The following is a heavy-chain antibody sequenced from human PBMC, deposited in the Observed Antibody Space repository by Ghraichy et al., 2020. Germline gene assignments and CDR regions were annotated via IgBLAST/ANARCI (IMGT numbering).Heavy chain of an antibody. Sequence: GGSLRLSCAASGFNFYGFEMNWVRQAPGKGLEWVSYISTRGTTVYYAESVRGRFPISRDNAKSSVYLQMDFLTADDSGTYYCARGEGRNDYWGQGTLVTVFS. J-gene: IGHJ4*02. CDR2: ISTRGTTV. CDR1: GFNFYGFE. V-gene: IGHV3-48*03. CDR3: ARGEGRNDY.